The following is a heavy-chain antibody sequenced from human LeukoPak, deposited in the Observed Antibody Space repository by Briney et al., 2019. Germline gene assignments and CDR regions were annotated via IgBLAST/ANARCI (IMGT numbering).Heavy chain of an antibody. V-gene: IGHV4-4*02. CDR3: ARSPGAWDAYDI. Sequence: SGTLSLTCAVSGGSISISNWYSWVRQPPGKGLEWIGEIYHTGSTNYNPSLKSRVTISVDKSKNQVSLKLSSVTAADTAVYYCARSPGAWDAYDIWGLGTMVAVSS. CDR2: IYHTGST. D-gene: IGHD1-26*01. J-gene: IGHJ3*02. CDR1: GGSISISNW.